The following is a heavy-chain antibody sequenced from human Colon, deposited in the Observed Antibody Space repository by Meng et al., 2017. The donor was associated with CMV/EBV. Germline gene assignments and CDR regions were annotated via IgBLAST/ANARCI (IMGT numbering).Heavy chain of an antibody. Sequence: ESGGGLVHPGGSLGLSCAASGFTFSTYWMHWVRQGPGKGPVWLSRISGDGGMTSYADSVKGRFTISRDNAKNTLYLQMNSLRVEDTAVYYCARGVGESLGWEMGYWGQGTLVTVSS. V-gene: IGHV3-74*01. D-gene: IGHD1-26*01. CDR3: ARGVGESLGWEMGY. CDR1: GFTFSTYW. CDR2: ISGDGGMT. J-gene: IGHJ4*02.